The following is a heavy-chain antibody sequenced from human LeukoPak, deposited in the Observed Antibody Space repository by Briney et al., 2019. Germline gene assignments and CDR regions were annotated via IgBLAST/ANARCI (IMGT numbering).Heavy chain of an antibody. J-gene: IGHJ6*03. CDR2: ISYDGSNK. Sequence: GGSLRLSCAASGFTFSSYAMHWVRQAPGKGLEWVAVISYDGSNKYYADSVKGRFTIPRDNSKNTLYLQMNSLRAEDTAVYYCARDPYSGGYGAYYYYYMDVWGKGTTVTVSS. D-gene: IGHD6-19*01. CDR1: GFTFSSYA. V-gene: IGHV3-30*04. CDR3: ARDPYSGGYGAYYYYYMDV.